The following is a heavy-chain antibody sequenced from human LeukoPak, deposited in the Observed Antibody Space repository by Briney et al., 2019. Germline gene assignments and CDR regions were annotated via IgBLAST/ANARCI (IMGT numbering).Heavy chain of an antibody. Sequence: PSETLSLTCTVSGGSISSYYWSWIRQPPGKGLEWIGYIYYSGSTNYNPSLKSRVTISVDTSKNQFSLKLSSVTAADTAVYYCARHAGRSGSTPWGQGTLVTVSS. D-gene: IGHD3-3*01. J-gene: IGHJ5*02. CDR1: GGSISSYY. CDR2: IYYSGST. V-gene: IGHV4-59*08. CDR3: ARHAGRSGSTP.